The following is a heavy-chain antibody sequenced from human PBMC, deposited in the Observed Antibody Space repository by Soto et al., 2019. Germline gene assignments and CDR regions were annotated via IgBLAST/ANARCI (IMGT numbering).Heavy chain of an antibody. J-gene: IGHJ4*02. CDR1: GFTFSSYS. Sequence: GSLRLSCAASGFTFSSYSMNWVRQAPGKGLEWVSSISSSSSYIYYADSVKGRFTISRDNAKNSLYLQMNGLRAEDTAVYYCAKEYCSGGSCYDYWGQGTLVTVSS. CDR2: ISSSSSYI. V-gene: IGHV3-21*01. D-gene: IGHD2-15*01. CDR3: AKEYCSGGSCYDY.